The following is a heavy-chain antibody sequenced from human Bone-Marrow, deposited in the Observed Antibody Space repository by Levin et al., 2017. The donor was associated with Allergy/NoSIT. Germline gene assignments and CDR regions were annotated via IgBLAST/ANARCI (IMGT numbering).Heavy chain of an antibody. J-gene: IGHJ4*02. D-gene: IGHD2/OR15-2a*01. CDR3: VRGWRVNSFDY. CDR1: GFTFTTYS. CDR2: VSSDSTTI. Sequence: GESLKISCTGSGFTFTTYSMDWVRQTPGKGLEWLSFVSSDSTTIYYADSVKGRFTISRDNAKNAIYLQMNSLTAEDTAVYFCVRGWRVNSFDYWGQGTLVTVSS. V-gene: IGHV3-48*01.